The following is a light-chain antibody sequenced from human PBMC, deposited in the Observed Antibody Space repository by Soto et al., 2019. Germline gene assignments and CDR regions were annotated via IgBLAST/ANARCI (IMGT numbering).Light chain of an antibody. CDR3: QPYGSSPWT. V-gene: IGKV3-20*01. Sequence: EIVLTQSPGTLSLSPGERATLSCRASQSVSSSYLAWYQQKPGQAPRLLIYGASSRATGIPDRFSGSGSGTDFTLTISRLEPEDFAVHYCQPYGSSPWTFGQGTNVDIK. CDR1: QSVSSSY. J-gene: IGKJ1*01. CDR2: GAS.